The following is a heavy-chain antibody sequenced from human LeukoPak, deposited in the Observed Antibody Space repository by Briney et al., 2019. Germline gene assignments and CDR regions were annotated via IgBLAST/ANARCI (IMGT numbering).Heavy chain of an antibody. Sequence: SETLSLTCTVCGGSFSSSSYYWGWIRQPPGKGLEWIGSIYYSGSTYYNPSLKSRVTISVDTSKNQFSLKLSSVTAADTAVYYCARAAAGSYYYYGMDVWGQGTTVTVSS. CDR2: IYYSGST. J-gene: IGHJ6*02. CDR1: GGSFSSSSYY. D-gene: IGHD6-13*01. V-gene: IGHV4-39*01. CDR3: ARAAAGSYYYYGMDV.